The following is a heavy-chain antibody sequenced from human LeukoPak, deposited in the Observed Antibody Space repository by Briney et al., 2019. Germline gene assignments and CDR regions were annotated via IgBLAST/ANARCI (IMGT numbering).Heavy chain of an antibody. CDR3: AKDGPGYCSGGSCYYFDY. J-gene: IGHJ4*02. CDR2: ISGSGGST. CDR1: GFTVSSNY. D-gene: IGHD2-15*01. V-gene: IGHV3-23*01. Sequence: GGSLRLSCAASGFTVSSNYMSWVRQAPGKGLEWVSAISGSGGSTYYADSVKGRFTISRDNPKNTLYLQMNSLRAEDTAVYYCAKDGPGYCSGGSCYYFDYWGQGTLVTVSS.